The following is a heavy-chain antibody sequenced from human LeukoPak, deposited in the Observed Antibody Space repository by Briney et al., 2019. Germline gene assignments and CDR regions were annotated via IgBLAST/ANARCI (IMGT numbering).Heavy chain of an antibody. CDR1: GFTFSSYS. CDR2: ISSSSSYI. Sequence: GGSLRLSCAASGFTFSSYSMNWVRQAPGKGLEWVSSISSSSSYIYYADSVKGRFTISRDNAKNSLYLQMNSLRAEDTAVYYCARGPRDGYNYEDYWGQGTLVTVSS. D-gene: IGHD5-24*01. J-gene: IGHJ4*02. CDR3: ARGPRDGYNYEDY. V-gene: IGHV3-21*01.